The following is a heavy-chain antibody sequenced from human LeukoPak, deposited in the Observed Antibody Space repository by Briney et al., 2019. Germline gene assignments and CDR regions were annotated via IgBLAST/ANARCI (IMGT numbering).Heavy chain of an antibody. CDR1: GFTFGDYA. Sequence: GGSLRLSCTASGFTFGDYAMSWFRQAPGKGLEWVGFIRSKAYGGTTEYAASVKGRFTISRDDSKSIAYLQMNSLKTEDTAVYYCTRSSFRWRYNWNPNWFDPWGQGTLVTVSS. CDR2: IRSKAYGGTT. J-gene: IGHJ5*02. CDR3: TRSSFRWRYNWNPNWFDP. D-gene: IGHD1-20*01. V-gene: IGHV3-49*03.